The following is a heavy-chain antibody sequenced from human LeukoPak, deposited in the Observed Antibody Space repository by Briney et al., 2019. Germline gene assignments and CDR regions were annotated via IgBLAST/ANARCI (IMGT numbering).Heavy chain of an antibody. CDR2: IWYDGSNK. D-gene: IGHD3-3*01. Sequence: GGSLRLSCAASGFTFSSYGMHWVRQAPGKGLEWVAVIWYDGSNKYYADSVKGRFTISRDNSKNTLYLQMNSLRAEDTAVYYCARVPGRPYYDFWSGYSANYYMDVWGKGTTVTVSS. V-gene: IGHV3-33*01. CDR3: ARVPGRPYYDFWSGYSANYYMDV. J-gene: IGHJ6*03. CDR1: GFTFSSYG.